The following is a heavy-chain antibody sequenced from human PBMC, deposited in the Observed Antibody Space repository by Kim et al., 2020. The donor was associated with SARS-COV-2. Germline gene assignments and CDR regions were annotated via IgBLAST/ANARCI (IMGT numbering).Heavy chain of an antibody. CDR2: ISAYNGNT. V-gene: IGHV1-18*04. CDR1: GYTFTSYG. D-gene: IGHD6-13*01. CDR3: ARLSKTAAAGTRWFDP. Sequence: ASVKVSCKASGYTFTSYGISWVRQAPGQGLEWMGWISAYNGNTNYAQKLQGRVTMTTVTSTSTAYMELRSLRSDDTAVYYCARLSKTAAAGTRWFDPWGQGTLVTVSS. J-gene: IGHJ5*02.